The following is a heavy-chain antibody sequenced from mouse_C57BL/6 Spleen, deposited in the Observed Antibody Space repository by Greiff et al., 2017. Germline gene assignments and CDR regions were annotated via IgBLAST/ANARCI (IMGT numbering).Heavy chain of an antibody. CDR3: VRDTTAISLDY. V-gene: IGHV10-1*01. CDR1: GFSFNTYA. CDR2: IRSKSNNYAT. Sequence: EVKLVESGGGLVQPKGSLKLSCAASGFSFNTYAMNWVRQAPGKGLEWVARIRSKSNNYATYYADSVKDRFTISRDDSESMLYLQMNNLKTEDTAMYYCVRDTTAISLDYWGQGTTLTVSS. J-gene: IGHJ2*01. D-gene: IGHD1-2*01.